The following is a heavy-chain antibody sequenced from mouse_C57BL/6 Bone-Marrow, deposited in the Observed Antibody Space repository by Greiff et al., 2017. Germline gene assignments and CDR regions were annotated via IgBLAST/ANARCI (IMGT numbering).Heavy chain of an antibody. CDR2: ISDGGSYT. V-gene: IGHV5-4*03. CDR1: GFTFSSYA. Sequence: EVNLVESGGGLVKPGGSLKLSCAASGFTFSSYAMSWVRQTPEKRLEWVATISDGGSYTYYPDNVKGRFTISRDNAKNNLYLQMSHLKSEDTAMYYCARALFAYWGQGTLVTVSA. J-gene: IGHJ3*01. CDR3: ARALFAY.